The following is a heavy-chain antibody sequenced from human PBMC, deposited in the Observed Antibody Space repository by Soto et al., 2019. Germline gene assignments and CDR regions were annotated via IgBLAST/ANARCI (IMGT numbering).Heavy chain of an antibody. CDR3: ARRDIVAVPAAISQYYYGMDV. CDR2: IIPIFGTA. V-gene: IGHV1-69*13. Sequence: SVKVSCKASGGTFSSYAISWVRQAPGQGLEWMGGIIPIFGTANYAQKFQGRVTITADESTRTAYMELSSLRSEDTAVYYCARRDIVAVPAAISQYYYGMDVWGHGTTVTVSS. CDR1: GGTFSSYA. D-gene: IGHD2-2*01. J-gene: IGHJ6*01.